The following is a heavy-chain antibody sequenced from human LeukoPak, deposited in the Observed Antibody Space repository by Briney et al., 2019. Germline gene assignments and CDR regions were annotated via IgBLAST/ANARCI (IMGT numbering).Heavy chain of an antibody. J-gene: IGHJ3*02. CDR1: GYTLTELS. D-gene: IGHD2-21*02. CDR3: VVVTAILGAFDI. Sequence: ASVKVSCKVSGYTLTELSMHWVRQAPGKGLEWMGGFDPEDGETIYAQKFQGRVTMTEDTSTDTAYMELSSLRSEDTAVYYCVVVTAILGAFDIWGQGTMVTVSS. V-gene: IGHV1-24*01. CDR2: FDPEDGET.